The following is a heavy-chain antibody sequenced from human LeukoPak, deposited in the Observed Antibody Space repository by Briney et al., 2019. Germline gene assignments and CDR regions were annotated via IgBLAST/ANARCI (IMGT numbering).Heavy chain of an antibody. V-gene: IGHV1-2*02. CDR1: GYTFTGYY. CDR2: INPNSGGT. J-gene: IGHJ5*02. Sequence: EASVKVSCKASGYTFTGYYMHWVRQAPGQGLEWMGWINPNSGGTNYAQKFQGRVTVTRDTSISTAYMELSRLRSDDTAVYYCARDRGYCSGGSCYVPTSDWFDPWGQGTLVTVSS. CDR3: ARDRGYCSGGSCYVPTSDWFDP. D-gene: IGHD2-15*01.